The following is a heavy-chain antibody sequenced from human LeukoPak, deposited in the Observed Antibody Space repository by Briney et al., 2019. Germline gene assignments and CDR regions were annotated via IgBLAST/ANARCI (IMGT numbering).Heavy chain of an antibody. CDR1: GGTFSSYA. D-gene: IGHD3-22*01. J-gene: IGHJ6*02. CDR3: ARVSTGTYYYDSSGYYYGMDV. CDR2: IIPILGIA. Sequence: AASVKVSRKASGGTFSSYAISWVRQAPGQGLEWMGRIIPILGIANYAQKFQGRVTITADKSTSTAYMELSSLRSEDTAVYYCARVSTGTYYYDSSGYYYGMDVWGQGTTVTVSS. V-gene: IGHV1-69*04.